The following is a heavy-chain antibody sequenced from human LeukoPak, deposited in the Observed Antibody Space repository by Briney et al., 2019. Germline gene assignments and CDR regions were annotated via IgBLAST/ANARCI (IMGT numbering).Heavy chain of an antibody. CDR3: AKVVQYTASTGTGLAS. Sequence: PGGSLRLSCAASGFNFMNFGMHWVRQAPGKGLDWVAVIWYDGSFIYYADSVRGRFIISRDNAKNTQYLQMNSVRAEDTAIYYCAKVVQYTASTGTGLASWGQGTLVTVSS. D-gene: IGHD5-18*01. J-gene: IGHJ4*02. V-gene: IGHV3-33*06. CDR1: GFNFMNFG. CDR2: IWYDGSFI.